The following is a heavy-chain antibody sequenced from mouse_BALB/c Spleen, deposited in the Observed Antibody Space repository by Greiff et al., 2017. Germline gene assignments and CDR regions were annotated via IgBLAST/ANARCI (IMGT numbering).Heavy chain of an antibody. CDR3: ASPANWDVAWFAY. Sequence: QVQLQQPGAELVRPGTSVKISCKASGYAFTNYWLGWVKQRPGHGLEWIGDIYPGSGNTYYNEKFKGKATLTADKSSSTAYMQLSSLTSEDSAVYFCASPANWDVAWFAYWGQGTLVTVSA. V-gene: IGHV1-63*01. CDR2: IYPGSGNT. CDR1: GYAFTNYW. D-gene: IGHD4-1*01. J-gene: IGHJ3*01.